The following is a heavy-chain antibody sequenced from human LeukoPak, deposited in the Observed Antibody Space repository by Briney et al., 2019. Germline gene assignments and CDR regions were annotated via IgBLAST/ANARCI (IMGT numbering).Heavy chain of an antibody. CDR3: AKVDCSSTSCYSAKYYFDY. CDR2: INSDGSST. D-gene: IGHD2-2*01. V-gene: IGHV3-74*01. Sequence: GGSLRLSCAATGFTFSSYWMHWVRQAPGKGLVWVSRINSDGSSTIYADSVKGRFTISRDNAKNSLYLQMNSLRAEDTAVYYCAKVDCSSTSCYSAKYYFDYWGQGTLVTVSS. J-gene: IGHJ4*02. CDR1: GFTFSSYW.